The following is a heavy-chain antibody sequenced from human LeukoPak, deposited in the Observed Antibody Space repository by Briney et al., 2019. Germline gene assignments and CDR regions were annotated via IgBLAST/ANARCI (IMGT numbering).Heavy chain of an antibody. Sequence: PSETLSLTCAVYGGSFSGYYWSWIRQPPGKGLEWIGKINHSGSTNYNPSLKSRVTISVDTSKNQFSLKLSSVTAADTAVYYCARGYDYGDYFDYWGQGTLVTVSS. D-gene: IGHD4/OR15-4a*01. V-gene: IGHV4-34*01. J-gene: IGHJ4*02. CDR3: ARGYDYGDYFDY. CDR1: GGSFSGYY. CDR2: INHSGST.